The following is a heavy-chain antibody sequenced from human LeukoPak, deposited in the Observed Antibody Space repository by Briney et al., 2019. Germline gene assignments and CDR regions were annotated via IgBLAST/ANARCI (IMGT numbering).Heavy chain of an antibody. J-gene: IGHJ6*02. CDR2: INTNTGNP. CDR1: GYTFTSYA. Sequence: ASVKVSCKASGYTFTSYAMNWVRQAPGQGLERMGWINTNTGNPTYAQGFTGRLVFSLDTSVSTAYLQISSLKAEDTAVYYCARVSAPGSGSYYYYYYYGMDVWGQGTTVTVSS. CDR3: ARVSAPGSGSYYYYYYYGMDV. V-gene: IGHV7-4-1*02. D-gene: IGHD3-10*01.